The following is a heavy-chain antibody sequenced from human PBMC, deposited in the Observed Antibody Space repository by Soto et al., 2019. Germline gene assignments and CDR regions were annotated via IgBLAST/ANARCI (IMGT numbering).Heavy chain of an antibody. D-gene: IGHD2-2*01. CDR1: GGSFSGYY. J-gene: IGHJ4*02. Sequence: QVQLQQWGAGLLKPSETLSLTCAVYGGSFSGYYWSWIRQPPGKGLEWIGEINHSGSTNYNPSLQGRVTVAGGTSKNHVSLKLSAVTAGDMAVYYCARGVYCSSTSWHNDYWGQGTLVTVSS. V-gene: IGHV4-34*01. CDR2: INHSGST. CDR3: ARGVYCSSTSWHNDY.